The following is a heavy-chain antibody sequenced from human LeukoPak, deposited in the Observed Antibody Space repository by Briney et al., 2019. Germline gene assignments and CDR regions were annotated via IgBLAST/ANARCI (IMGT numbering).Heavy chain of an antibody. J-gene: IGHJ3*02. Sequence: GGSLRLSCAASGFTVSGNYMSWVRQAPGKGLEWVSVIYSGGSTYYADSVKGRFTISRDNSKNTLYLQMNSLRAEDTAVYYCATTIAVAGTILDDAFDIWGQGTMVTVSS. V-gene: IGHV3-53*01. CDR3: ATTIAVAGTILDDAFDI. D-gene: IGHD6-19*01. CDR1: GFTVSGNY. CDR2: IYSGGST.